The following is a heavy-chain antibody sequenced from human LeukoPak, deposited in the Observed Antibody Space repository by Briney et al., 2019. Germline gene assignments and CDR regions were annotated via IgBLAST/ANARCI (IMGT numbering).Heavy chain of an antibody. CDR2: INPNTGGT. D-gene: IGHD3-9*01. CDR3: ARGYYDILTGYYTGYFDY. J-gene: IGHJ4*02. Sequence: ASVKVSCKASGYTFTSYGISWVRQAPGQGLEWMGWINPNTGGTNYAQKFQGRVAMTRDTSISTAYMELSRLRSDDTAVYYCARGYYDILTGYYTGYFDYWGQGTLVTVSS. CDR1: GYTFTSYG. V-gene: IGHV1-2*02.